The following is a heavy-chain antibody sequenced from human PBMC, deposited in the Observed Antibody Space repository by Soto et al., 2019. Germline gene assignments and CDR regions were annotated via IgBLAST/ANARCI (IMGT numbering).Heavy chain of an antibody. D-gene: IGHD3-3*01. CDR1: GFTFSSYE. CDR3: ARKPQRGFWAADYYYGMDV. J-gene: IGHJ6*02. CDR2: ISSSGSTI. Sequence: GGSLRLSCAASGFTFSSYEMNWVRQAPGKGLEWVSYISSSGSTIYYADSVKGRFTISRDNAKNSLDLQMNSLRAEDTAVYYCARKPQRGFWAADYYYGMDVWGQGTTVTVSS. V-gene: IGHV3-48*03.